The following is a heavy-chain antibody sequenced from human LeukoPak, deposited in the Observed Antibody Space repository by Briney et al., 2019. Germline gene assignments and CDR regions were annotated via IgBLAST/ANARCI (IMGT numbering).Heavy chain of an antibody. J-gene: IGHJ4*02. V-gene: IGHV2-5*02. CDR2: IYCDDDK. CDR1: GFSFTTSGVA. D-gene: IGHD3-10*01. Sequence: SAPTLVKPTEALTLTCTFSGFSFTTSGVAVGWVRQPPGEALQWLALIYCDDDKRYTPSLESRLTITKDTSKKQVVLTMINMDPADTATYYCTHSGVWFGESSFDYWGQGTPVTVSS. CDR3: THSGVWFGESSFDY.